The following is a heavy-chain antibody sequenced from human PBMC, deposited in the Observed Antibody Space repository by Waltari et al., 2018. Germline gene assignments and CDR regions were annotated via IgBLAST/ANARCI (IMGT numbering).Heavy chain of an antibody. CDR2: INTNTGNP. V-gene: IGHV7-4-1*02. CDR1: GYTFTSYA. Sequence: QVQLVQSGSELKKPGASVKVSCKASGYTFTSYAMNWVRQAPGQGLEWMGWINTNTGNPTYAQGFTGRFVFSLDTSVSTAYLQISSLKAEDTAVDYCARANSRITIFGVVPGDAFDIWGQGTMVTVSS. D-gene: IGHD3-3*01. J-gene: IGHJ3*02. CDR3: ARANSRITIFGVVPGDAFDI.